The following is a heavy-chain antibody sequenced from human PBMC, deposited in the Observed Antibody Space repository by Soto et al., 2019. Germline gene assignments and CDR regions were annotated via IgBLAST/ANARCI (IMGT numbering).Heavy chain of an antibody. J-gene: IGHJ4*02. V-gene: IGHV4-59*08. D-gene: IGHD3-3*01. CDR3: ARGVAAFDY. CDR2: IYYSGST. CDR1: GGSISSFY. Sequence: AETLSLTCTVSGGSISSFYWSWIRQPPGKGLEWIGYIYYSGSTNYNPSLKSRVTISLDTSKNQFSLKPSSVTAADTAVYYCARGVAAFDYWGQGTLVTVSS.